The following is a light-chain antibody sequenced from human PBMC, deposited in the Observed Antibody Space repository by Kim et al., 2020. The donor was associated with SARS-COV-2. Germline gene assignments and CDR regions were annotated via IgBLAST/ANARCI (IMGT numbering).Light chain of an antibody. CDR2: TDD. V-gene: IGLV1-44*01. CDR3: ATWDDSLDVWM. Sequence: GRRVTISCSGSSSNIGRNTVNWYQQFPGTAPQLLIDTDDRRPSGVSDRVSCSKSGTSASLAISALRSEDEADYYCATWDDSLDVWMFGGGTQLTVL. CDR1: SSNIGRNT. J-gene: IGLJ3*02.